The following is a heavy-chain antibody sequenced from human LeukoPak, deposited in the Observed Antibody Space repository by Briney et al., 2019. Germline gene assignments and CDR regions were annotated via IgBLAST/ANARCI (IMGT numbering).Heavy chain of an antibody. D-gene: IGHD6-13*01. Sequence: SETLSLTCTVSGGSISSSSYYWGWIRQPPGKGLEWIGSIYYSGSTYYNPSLKSRVTISVDKSKNQFSLKLSSVTAADTAVYYCARSLGGYSSSWYLDYWGQGTLVTVSS. V-gene: IGHV4-39*07. CDR1: GGSISSSSYY. CDR3: ARSLGGYSSSWYLDY. J-gene: IGHJ4*02. CDR2: IYYSGST.